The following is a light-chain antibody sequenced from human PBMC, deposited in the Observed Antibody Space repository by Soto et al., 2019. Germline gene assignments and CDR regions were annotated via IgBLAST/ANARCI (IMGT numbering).Light chain of an antibody. J-gene: IGKJ3*01. CDR3: QQYNSWPLT. Sequence: EIVMTQSPVTLSVSPGERATLPCRASQSVNSNLAWYQQKPGQAPRLLIYAASTGATGIPARFSGSGSGSDFTLTISSLQSEDFAVYYCQQYNSWPLTFGPGTKVDTK. CDR2: AAS. CDR1: QSVNSN. V-gene: IGKV3-15*01.